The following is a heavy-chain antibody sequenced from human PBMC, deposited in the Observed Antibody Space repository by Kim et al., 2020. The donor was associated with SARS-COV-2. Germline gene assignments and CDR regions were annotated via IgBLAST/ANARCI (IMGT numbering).Heavy chain of an antibody. CDR3: ARGHHGHSY. D-gene: IGHD3-3*02. J-gene: IGHJ4*02. Sequence: SETLSLTCTVSGASISDFYWSWIRQPPGQGLEWIGYIHYSGSTSYNPSLQNRVTLSVDSSKNQFSLKVTSMTVADTAMYYCARGHHGHSYWGQGTLVTVSS. CDR1: GASISDFY. V-gene: IGHV4-59*13. CDR2: IHYSGST.